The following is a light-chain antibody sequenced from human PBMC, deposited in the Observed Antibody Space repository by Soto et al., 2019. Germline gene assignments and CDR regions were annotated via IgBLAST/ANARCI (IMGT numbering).Light chain of an antibody. CDR3: QQYISYCGT. V-gene: IGKV1-5*01. CDR2: AAP. Sequence: DIPMTGSPSTLSTSGGGRVTITFRASQNISSSLARYQLKPGNAPKLLIFAAPTMKRGVPSRYSGSGSGTEFTLTISTLQPDDLETHYCQQYISYCGTVGQVT. CDR1: QNISSS. J-gene: IGKJ1*01.